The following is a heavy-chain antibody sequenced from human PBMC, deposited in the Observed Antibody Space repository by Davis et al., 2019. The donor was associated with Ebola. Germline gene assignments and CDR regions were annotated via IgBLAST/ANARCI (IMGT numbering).Heavy chain of an antibody. J-gene: IGHJ5*02. V-gene: IGHV4-4*02. CDR2: INNSGRT. CDR1: GDSTNSSNW. CDR3: ARSLYPGYDGGLWWFAP. Sequence: SETLSPTCPPSGDSTNSSNWRSSVRQPPGKWLEWIGEINNSGRTNYSTSLKSRLTISVDTSKNQFSLKLSSVTAADTAVYYCARSLYPGYDGGLWWFAPWGQGTLVTVSS. D-gene: IGHD3-16*01.